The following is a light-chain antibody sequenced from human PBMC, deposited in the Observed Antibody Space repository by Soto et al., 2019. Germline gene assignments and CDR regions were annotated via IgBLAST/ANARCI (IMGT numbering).Light chain of an antibody. CDR2: EVS. J-gene: IGLJ1*01. Sequence: QSALTQPPSVSGSPRQSVAISCTGTSSDVGSYNRVSWYQQPPGAAPKLMIYEVSNRPSGVPDRFSGSKSGNTASLTISGLQAEDEADYYCNSYTGSSTYVFGTGTKLTVL. V-gene: IGLV2-18*02. CDR3: NSYTGSSTYV. CDR1: SSDVGSYNR.